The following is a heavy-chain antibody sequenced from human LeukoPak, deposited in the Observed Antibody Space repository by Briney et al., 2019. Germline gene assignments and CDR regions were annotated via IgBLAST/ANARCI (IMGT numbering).Heavy chain of an antibody. CDR1: GFTFGSCW. J-gene: IGHJ4*02. CDR2: ISYDGSNK. D-gene: IGHD3-22*01. V-gene: IGHV3-30*18. Sequence: GGSLRLSCAASGFTFGSCWMNWVRQTPGKGLEWVAVISYDGSNKYYVDSVKGRFTISRDNSKNTLYLQMNSLRAEDTAVYYCAKEVSPRDYYDSSGPVDYWGQGTLVTVSS. CDR3: AKEVSPRDYYDSSGPVDY.